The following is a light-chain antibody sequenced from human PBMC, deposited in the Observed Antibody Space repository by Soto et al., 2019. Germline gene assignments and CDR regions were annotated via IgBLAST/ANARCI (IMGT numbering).Light chain of an antibody. V-gene: IGKV3-15*01. J-gene: IGKJ4*01. CDR3: QQYDKWPLT. CDR2: GAS. CDR1: QSVSNS. Sequence: EIVMTQSPATLSVSPGERATLSCRASQSVSNSLAWYQQKPGQAPRLLIYGASTRATGIPASFSGSGSGTYFTLTISSLQTKNFAVYYCQQYDKWPLTFGGGTKVEIK.